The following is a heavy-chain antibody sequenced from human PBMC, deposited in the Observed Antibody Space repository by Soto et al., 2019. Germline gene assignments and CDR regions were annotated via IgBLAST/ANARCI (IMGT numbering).Heavy chain of an antibody. V-gene: IGHV6-1*01. CDR1: GDSVSSHSVC. Sequence: SPTLSLTCAISGDSVSSHSVCWNWIRQSPSRGLEWLGRTYYRSKWYSDYGASVRGRININADTSKNQVSLQLDSVTPEDTAVYFCARYTSSWYLDYWGQGTQVTVSS. J-gene: IGHJ4*01. CDR3: ARYTSSWYLDY. CDR2: TYYRSKWYS. D-gene: IGHD6-13*01.